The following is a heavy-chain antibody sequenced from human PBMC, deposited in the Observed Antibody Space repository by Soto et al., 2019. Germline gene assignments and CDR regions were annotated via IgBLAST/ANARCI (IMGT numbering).Heavy chain of an antibody. D-gene: IGHD2-2*01. CDR3: ARDRYCSSTSCYWHTNYYYGMDV. CDR2: ISYDGSNK. V-gene: IGHV3-30-3*01. CDR1: GFTFSSYA. J-gene: IGHJ6*02. Sequence: GGSLRLSCAASGFTFSSYAMHWVRQAPGKGLEWVAVISYDGSNKYYADSVKGRFTISRDNSKNTLYLQMNSLRAKDTAVYYCARDRYCSSTSCYWHTNYYYGMDVWGQGTTVTVSS.